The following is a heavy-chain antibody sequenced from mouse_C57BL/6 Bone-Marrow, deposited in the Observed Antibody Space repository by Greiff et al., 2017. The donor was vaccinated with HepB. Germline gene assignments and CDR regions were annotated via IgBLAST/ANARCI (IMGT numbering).Heavy chain of an antibody. CDR2: IYPRSGNT. J-gene: IGHJ2*01. V-gene: IGHV1-81*01. D-gene: IGHD1-1*01. CDR3: ARPLCYGSSYYFDY. CDR1: GYTFTSYG. Sequence: QVQLQQSGAELARPGASVKLSCKASGYTFTSYGISWVKQRTGQGLEWIGEIYPRSGNTYYNEKFKGKATLTADKSSSTAYMELRSLTSEDSAVYVCARPLCYGSSYYFDYWGQGTTLTVSS.